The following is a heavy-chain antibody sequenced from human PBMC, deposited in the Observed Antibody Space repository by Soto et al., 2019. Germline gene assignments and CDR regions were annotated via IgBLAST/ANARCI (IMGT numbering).Heavy chain of an antibody. V-gene: IGHV3-23*01. CDR2: ISGSGGST. CDR3: AKDPGYDFWSGYYYNWFDP. CDR1: GFTFSSYA. Sequence: GGSLRLSCAASGFTFSSYAMSWVRQAPGKGLEWVSAISGSGGSTYYADSVKGRFTISRDNSENTLYLQMNSLRAEDTAVYYCAKDPGYDFWSGYYYNWFDPWGQGTLVTVSS. D-gene: IGHD3-3*01. J-gene: IGHJ5*02.